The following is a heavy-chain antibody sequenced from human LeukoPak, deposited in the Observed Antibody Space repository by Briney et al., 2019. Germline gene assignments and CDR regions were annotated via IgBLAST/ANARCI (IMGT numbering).Heavy chain of an antibody. J-gene: IGHJ4*02. D-gene: IGHD3-3*01. Sequence: GGSLRLSCAASGFTFSSYGMHWVRQAPGKGLEWVAVIWYDGSNKYYADSVKGRFTISRDNSKNTLYLQMNSLRAEDTAVYYCAKDGSGGLREWLLHRPYYFDYWGQGTLVTVSS. CDR2: IWYDGSNK. CDR3: AKDGSGGLREWLLHRPYYFDY. V-gene: IGHV3-33*06. CDR1: GFTFSSYG.